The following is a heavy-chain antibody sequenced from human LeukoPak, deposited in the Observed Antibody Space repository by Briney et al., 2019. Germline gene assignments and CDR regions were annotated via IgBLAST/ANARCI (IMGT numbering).Heavy chain of an antibody. J-gene: IGHJ4*02. CDR2: INPNSGGT. V-gene: IGHV1-2*02. D-gene: IGHD3-9*01. CDR3: ARGRRLDNDY. CDR1: GGTFSSYA. Sequence: GASVKVSCKASGGTFSSYAISWVRQAPGQGLEWMGWINPNSGGTNYAQKFQGRVTMTRDTSISTAYMELSRLRSDDTAVYYCARGRRLDNDYWGQGTLVTVSS.